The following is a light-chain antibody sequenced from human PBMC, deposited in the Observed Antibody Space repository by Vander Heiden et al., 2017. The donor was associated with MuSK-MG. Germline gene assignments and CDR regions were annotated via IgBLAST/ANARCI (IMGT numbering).Light chain of an antibody. CDR1: QSLLHSDGKTY. CDR2: EGS. CDR3: GQRKQVPIT. J-gene: IGKJ4*01. V-gene: IGKV2D-29*01. Sequence: DIVMTQTPLSLSVTPGQPASISCKSSQSLLHSDGKTYLYWNLQKPGQPPRVLIYEGSNRCSGVPDRFSGSGSGTDFTLKISRVEPEDVGVYYCGQRKQVPITFGGGTKVEIK.